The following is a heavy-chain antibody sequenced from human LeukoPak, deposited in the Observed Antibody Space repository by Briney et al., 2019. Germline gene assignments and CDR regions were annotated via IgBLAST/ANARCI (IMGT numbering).Heavy chain of an antibody. Sequence: PSETLSLTCTVSGGSISSYYWSWIRQPAGKGLEWIGRIYTSGSTNYNPSLKSRVTMSVDTSKNQFSLKLSSVTAADTAVYYCARAPPGIADYYYGMDVWGQGTTVTVSS. V-gene: IGHV4-4*07. CDR1: GGSISSYY. CDR3: ARAPPGIADYYYGMDV. CDR2: IYTSGST. J-gene: IGHJ6*02.